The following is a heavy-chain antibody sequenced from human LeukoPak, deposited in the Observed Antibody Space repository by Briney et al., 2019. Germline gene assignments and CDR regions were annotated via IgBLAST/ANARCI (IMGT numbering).Heavy chain of an antibody. CDR3: ARLIRGVAAPINWFDP. D-gene: IGHD6-6*01. Sequence: RGSLRLSCAPSGFPFSSYSMNWVRQAPGKALEWVSSISSSSSYIYYADSVKGRFTISRDNAKNSLYLQMNSLRAEDTAVYYCARLIRGVAAPINWFDPWGQGTLVTVSS. V-gene: IGHV3-21*01. J-gene: IGHJ5*02. CDR1: GFPFSSYS. CDR2: ISSSSSYI.